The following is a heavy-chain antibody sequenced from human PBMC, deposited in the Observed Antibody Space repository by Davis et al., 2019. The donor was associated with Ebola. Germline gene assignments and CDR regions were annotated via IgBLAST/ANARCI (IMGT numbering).Heavy chain of an antibody. CDR2: IYYSGST. J-gene: IGHJ6*03. CDR3: ARDLRYDSSGYDYNFYMDV. Sequence: PSETLSLTCTVSGGSISRGGSYWTWIRQHPGKGLEWIGYIYYSGSTYYKPSLKSRVTISPDTSKNQFSLNLYSVTAADTAVYYCARDLRYDSSGYDYNFYMDVWGKGTTVTVSS. CDR1: GGSISRGGSY. V-gene: IGHV4-31*03. D-gene: IGHD3-22*01.